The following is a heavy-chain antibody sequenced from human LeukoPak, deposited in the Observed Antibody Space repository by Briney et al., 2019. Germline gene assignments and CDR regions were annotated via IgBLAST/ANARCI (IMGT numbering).Heavy chain of an antibody. D-gene: IGHD3-16*01. J-gene: IGHJ4*02. V-gene: IGHV4-34*01. Sequence: SETLSLTCAVYGGSFSGYYWSWIRQPPGKGLEWIGEINHSGSTNYNPSLKSRVTISVDTSKNQFSLKLSSVTAADTAVYYCARRKRYDYVWGSYRGDFDYWGQGTLVTVSS. CDR2: INHSGST. CDR1: GGSFSGYY. CDR3: ARRKRYDYVWGSYRGDFDY.